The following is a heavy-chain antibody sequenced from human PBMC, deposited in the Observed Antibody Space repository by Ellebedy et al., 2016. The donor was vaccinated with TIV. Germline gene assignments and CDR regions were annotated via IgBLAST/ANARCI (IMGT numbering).Heavy chain of an antibody. CDR2: IYSTEST. V-gene: IGHV4-61*03. D-gene: IGHD1-1*01. J-gene: IGHJ5*02. CDR3: ARTSARGTWFDP. CDR1: GDSISNNDYY. Sequence: SETLSLTXNVSGDSISNNDYYWSWIRQHPGKGLEWIGYIYSTESTIYTPSLKSRVTISADMSKSHFSLKLTSVTAADTALYYCARTSARGTWFDPWGQGTLVTVSS.